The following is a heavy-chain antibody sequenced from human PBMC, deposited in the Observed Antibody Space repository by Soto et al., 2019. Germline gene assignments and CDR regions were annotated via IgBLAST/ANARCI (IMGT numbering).Heavy chain of an antibody. D-gene: IGHD2-2*01. CDR3: ASRYCSSTSCYGRLDY. Sequence: QVQLVQSGAEVKKPGASVKVSCKASGYTFTSYAMHWVRQAPGQRLEWMGWINAGNGNTKYSQKFQGRVTITRDTSASTAYMELSSLRYEDTAVYDCASRYCSSTSCYGRLDYWGQGTLVTVSS. J-gene: IGHJ4*02. CDR2: INAGNGNT. CDR1: GYTFTSYA. V-gene: IGHV1-3*01.